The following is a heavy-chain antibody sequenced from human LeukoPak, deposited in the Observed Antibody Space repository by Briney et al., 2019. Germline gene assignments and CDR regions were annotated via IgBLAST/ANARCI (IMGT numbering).Heavy chain of an antibody. V-gene: IGHV3-21*04. Sequence: PGGSLRLSCAASGFTFSSYSMNWVRQAPGKGLEWVSSIGTSSSYIYYADSVKGRFTISRDNAKNSLYLQMNSLRAEDTAVYYCARGGYSNRNWFDPWGQGTLVTVSS. CDR2: IGTSSSYI. CDR1: GFTFSSYS. CDR3: ARGGYSNRNWFDP. J-gene: IGHJ5*02. D-gene: IGHD6-13*01.